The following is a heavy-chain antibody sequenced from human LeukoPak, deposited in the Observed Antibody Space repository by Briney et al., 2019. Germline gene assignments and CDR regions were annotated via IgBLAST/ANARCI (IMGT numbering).Heavy chain of an antibody. CDR1: GYTFTSYG. CDR3: ARGGKSELGTCDY. D-gene: IGHD7-27*01. V-gene: IGHV1-2*02. CDR2: INANNGGT. J-gene: IGHJ4*02. Sequence: ASVKVSCKASGYTFTSYGITWVRQAPGQGLEWMGWINANNGGTNYAQRFQGRVTMTTDTSVSTAYMELSRLRSDDTAVYYCARGGKSELGTCDYWGQGTLVTVSS.